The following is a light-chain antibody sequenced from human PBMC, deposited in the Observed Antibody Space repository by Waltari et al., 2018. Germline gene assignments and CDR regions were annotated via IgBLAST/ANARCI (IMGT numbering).Light chain of an antibody. Sequence: QSALTQPRSVSGSPGPSVSISCTGNRRGVGGYNYVSWYRKHPGKAPTMIIFDVHKRPSGVPDRFSGSKSGNTASLTISGLQAEDEADYYCCSYAGTSSLTFGGGTQLTVL. CDR3: CSYAGTSSLT. CDR1: RRGVGGYNY. CDR2: DVH. V-gene: IGLV2-11*01. J-gene: IGLJ2*01.